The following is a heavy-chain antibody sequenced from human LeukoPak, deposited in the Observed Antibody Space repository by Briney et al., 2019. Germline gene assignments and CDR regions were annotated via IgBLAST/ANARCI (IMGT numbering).Heavy chain of an antibody. CDR2: ISDSSSAI. CDR3: ARGYGSSWFYS. J-gene: IGHJ5*01. CDR1: GFTFSIYS. Sequence: GALRLSCAASGFTFSIYSMTWVRQTPGKGLEWVSYISDSSSAIYYADSVEGRFTISRDNAKNSLYLQMNSLRAEDTGVYYCARGYGSSWFYSWGQGTLVTVSS. V-gene: IGHV3-48*04. D-gene: IGHD6-13*01.